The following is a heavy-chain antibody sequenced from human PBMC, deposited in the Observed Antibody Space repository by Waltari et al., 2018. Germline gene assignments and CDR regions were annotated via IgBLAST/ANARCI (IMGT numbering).Heavy chain of an antibody. V-gene: IGHV3-66*02. CDR3: ATARDEHTAMVYFDN. CDR1: GIAVSDTQ. Sequence: EVKLVESGGGLVHPGGSLRLPCVASGIAVSDTQMSWVRQAPGKGLEWVSIMYPPGSAYNADSVEGRFTISRDISKNMVHLQMNRLRLEDSATYYCATARDEHTAMVYFDNWGQGTLVSVSS. CDR2: MYPPGSA. D-gene: IGHD5-18*01. J-gene: IGHJ4*02.